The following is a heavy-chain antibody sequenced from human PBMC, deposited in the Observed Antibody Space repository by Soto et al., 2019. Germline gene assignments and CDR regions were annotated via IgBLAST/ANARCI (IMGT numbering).Heavy chain of an antibody. CDR3: ARAPPGDLYGMDV. CDR2: ISGNSAYI. V-gene: IGHV3-21*01. CDR1: GFTFSTSY. J-gene: IGHJ6*01. D-gene: IGHD2-21*02. Sequence: DVQLVESGGGLVKPGGSLRLSCVASGFTFSTSYMNWVRQTPEKGLEWVSSISGNSAYIKYTDSVKGRFTISRDNAKTSLYLQMNSLRVEDTSVYFCARAPPGDLYGMDVW.